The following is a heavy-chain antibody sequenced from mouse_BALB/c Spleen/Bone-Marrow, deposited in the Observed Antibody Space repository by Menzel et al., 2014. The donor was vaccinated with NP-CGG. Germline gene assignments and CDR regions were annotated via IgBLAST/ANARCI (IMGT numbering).Heavy chain of an antibody. CDR2: IRNKANGYTT. CDR3: ARSLYPRAMDY. Sequence: EVKLVESGGGLVQPGGSLRLSCATSGFTFTDYYMSWVRQPPGKALEWLGFIRNKANGYTTEYSASVKGRFTISRDNSQSILCLQMNTLRAEDSATYYCARSLYPRAMDYWGQGTSVTVSS. J-gene: IGHJ4*01. D-gene: IGHD2-1*01. V-gene: IGHV7-3*02. CDR1: GFTFTDYY.